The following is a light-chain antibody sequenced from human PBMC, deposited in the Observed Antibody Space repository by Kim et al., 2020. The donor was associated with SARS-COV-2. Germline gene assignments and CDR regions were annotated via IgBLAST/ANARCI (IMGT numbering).Light chain of an antibody. J-gene: IGLJ3*02. CDR3: ETWDSTLKV. CDR2: LEGSGSY. V-gene: IGLV4-60*03. CDR1: SGHSSYI. Sequence: SSVKLTCTLSSGHSSYIIAWHQQQPGKAPRYLMKLEGSGSYNKGSGVPDRFSGSSSGADRYLTISNLQSEDEADYYCETWDSTLKVFGGGTQLTVL.